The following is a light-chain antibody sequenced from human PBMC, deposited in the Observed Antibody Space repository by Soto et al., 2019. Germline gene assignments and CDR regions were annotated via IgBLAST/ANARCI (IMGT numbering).Light chain of an antibody. Sequence: QSALTQPTSVSGSPGQSITISCTGTSSDVGGYNHVSWYQHSPGKAPKLILFAVSDRPSGVSHRFSGSKSGNTASLTISGLQADDEADYYCCSYTSLSTVVFGGGTKVTVL. CDR3: CSYTSLSTVV. CDR2: AVS. V-gene: IGLV2-14*01. J-gene: IGLJ2*01. CDR1: SSDVGGYNH.